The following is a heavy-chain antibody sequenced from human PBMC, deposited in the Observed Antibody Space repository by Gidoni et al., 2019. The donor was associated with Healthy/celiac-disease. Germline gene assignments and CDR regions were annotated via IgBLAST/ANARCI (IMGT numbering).Heavy chain of an antibody. D-gene: IGHD5-12*01. CDR2: ISAYNGNT. CDR3: ARSPPIVATIAYWFDP. V-gene: IGHV1-18*01. CDR1: GYTFTSDG. Sequence: QLQRVQTGAKLKKPSASVKVSCQASGYTFTSDGISWVRQAPGQGLEWMGWISAYNGNTNYAQKLQGRVTMTTDTSTSTAYMELRSLRSDDTAVYYCARSPPIVATIAYWFDPWGQGTLVTVSS. J-gene: IGHJ5*02.